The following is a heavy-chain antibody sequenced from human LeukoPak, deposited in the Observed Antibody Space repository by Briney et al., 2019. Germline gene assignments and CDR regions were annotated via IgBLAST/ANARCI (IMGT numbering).Heavy chain of an antibody. CDR1: GGSISSCY. CDR3: ARETAIEQWLVLSDDAFDI. Sequence: PSETLSLTCTVSGGSISSCYWSWIRQPAGKGLEWIGRIYTRGSTNYNPSLNSRLTMSVDTTNNQFSLKLSSVTAADTAVYYCARETAIEQWLVLSDDAFDIWGQGTMVTVSS. V-gene: IGHV4-4*07. J-gene: IGHJ3*02. CDR2: IYTRGST. D-gene: IGHD6-19*01.